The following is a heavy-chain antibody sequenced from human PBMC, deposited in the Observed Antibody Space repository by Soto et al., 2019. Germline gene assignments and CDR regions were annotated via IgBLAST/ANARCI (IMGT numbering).Heavy chain of an antibody. D-gene: IGHD1-26*01. CDR3: ARSTIVGATEAYYYYGMDV. J-gene: IGHJ6*02. Sequence: ASVKVSCKASGHTFTGYYMHWVRQAPGQGLEWMGWINPNSGGTNYAQKFQGRVTMTRDTSISTAYMELSRLRSDDTAVYYCARSTIVGATEAYYYYGMDVWDQGTTVTVSS. V-gene: IGHV1-2*02. CDR1: GHTFTGYY. CDR2: INPNSGGT.